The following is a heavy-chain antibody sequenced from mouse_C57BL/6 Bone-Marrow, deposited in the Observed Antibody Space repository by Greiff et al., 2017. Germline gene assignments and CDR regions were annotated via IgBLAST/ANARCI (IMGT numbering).Heavy chain of an antibody. J-gene: IGHJ2*01. CDR2: IYPGDGDT. CDR1: GYAFSSSW. V-gene: IGHV1-82*01. CDR3: ARTGDY. Sequence: VQLQQSGPELVKPGASVKISCKASGYAFSSSWMNWVKQRPGKGLEWIGRIYPGDGDTNYNGKFKGKATLTADKSSSTAYMQLSSLTSEASAVYFCARTGDYWGQGTTLTVSS.